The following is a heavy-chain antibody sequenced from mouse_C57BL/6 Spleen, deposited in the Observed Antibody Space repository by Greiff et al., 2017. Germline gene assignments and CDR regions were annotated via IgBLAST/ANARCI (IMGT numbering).Heavy chain of an antibody. CDR3: AREGDYGSSYGYVDV. Sequence: EVKVIESEGGLVQPGSSMKLSCTASGFTFSDYYMAWVRQVPEKGLEWVANINYDGSSTYYLDSLKSRFIISRDNAKNILYLQMSSLKSEDTATYYCAREGDYGSSYGYVDVWGTGTTVTVSS. J-gene: IGHJ1*03. CDR2: INYDGSST. CDR1: GFTFSDYY. V-gene: IGHV5-16*01. D-gene: IGHD1-1*01.